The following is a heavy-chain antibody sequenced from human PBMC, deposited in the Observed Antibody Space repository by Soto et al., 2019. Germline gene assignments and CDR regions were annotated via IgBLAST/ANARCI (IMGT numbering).Heavy chain of an antibody. CDR1: GGSISSSEW. D-gene: IGHD1-7*01. V-gene: IGHV4-4*02. CDR2: THHDGRT. Sequence: QVQLQESGPGLVKPSGTLSLTCAVSGGSISSSEWWSWVRQPPGKGLEWVGETHHDGRTNYNPSLKSRVRVSVDKSKSQFSLEVRSLTAADTAVYYCAGRSRTIEWGQGTLVTVSS. CDR3: AGRSRTIE. J-gene: IGHJ4*02.